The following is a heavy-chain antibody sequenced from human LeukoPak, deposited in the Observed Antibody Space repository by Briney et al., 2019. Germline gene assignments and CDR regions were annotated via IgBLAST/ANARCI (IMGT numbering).Heavy chain of an antibody. J-gene: IGHJ4*02. CDR2: IYWDDDK. D-gene: IGHD4-17*01. CDR1: GFSLSTSGVG. Sequence: SGPTLVNPTQTLTLTCTFSGFSLSTSGVGVPWIRQPPGKALEWLALIYWDDDKRYSPSLKSRITITKDTSKNQVVLTMTNMDPVDTATYYCAHYDYGDSPTVDYFDYWGQGTLVTVSS. V-gene: IGHV2-5*02. CDR3: AHYDYGDSPTVDYFDY.